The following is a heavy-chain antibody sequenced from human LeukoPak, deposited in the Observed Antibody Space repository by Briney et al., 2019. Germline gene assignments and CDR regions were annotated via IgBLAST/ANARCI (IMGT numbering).Heavy chain of an antibody. CDR2: ISSSGSTI. J-gene: IGHJ4*02. CDR1: GFTFSSYE. Sequence: GGSLRLSCAASGFTFSSYEMNWVRQAPGKGLEWVSYISSSGSTIYYADSVKGRFTISRDNAKNSLYLQMNSLRAEDTAVYYCASDILTGYRNDYWGQGTLVTVSS. D-gene: IGHD3-9*01. V-gene: IGHV3-48*03. CDR3: ASDILTGYRNDY.